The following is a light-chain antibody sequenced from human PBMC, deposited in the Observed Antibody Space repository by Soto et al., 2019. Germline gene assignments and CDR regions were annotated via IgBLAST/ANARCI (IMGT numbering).Light chain of an antibody. Sequence: LTQPASVSGSPGQSITISCTGTSSDVGGYNYVSWYQQHPGKAPKLMIYEVSNRPSGVSNRFSGSKSGNTASLTISGLQAEDEADYYCSSYTSSSTLVFGTGTKVTVL. J-gene: IGLJ1*01. V-gene: IGLV2-14*01. CDR3: SSYTSSSTLV. CDR2: EVS. CDR1: SSDVGGYNY.